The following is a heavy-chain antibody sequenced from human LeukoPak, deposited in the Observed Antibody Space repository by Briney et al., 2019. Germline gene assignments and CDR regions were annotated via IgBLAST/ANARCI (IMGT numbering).Heavy chain of an antibody. Sequence: PSETLSLTCTVSGGSISSYYWSWIRQPPGKGLEWIGYIYYSGSTNYNPSLKSRVTISVDTSKNQFSLKLSSVTAADTAVYYCARAVRRRAYYYYGMDAWGQGTTVTVSS. CDR2: IYYSGST. CDR3: ARAVRRRAYYYYGMDA. J-gene: IGHJ6*02. D-gene: IGHD4-17*01. CDR1: GGSISSYY. V-gene: IGHV4-59*08.